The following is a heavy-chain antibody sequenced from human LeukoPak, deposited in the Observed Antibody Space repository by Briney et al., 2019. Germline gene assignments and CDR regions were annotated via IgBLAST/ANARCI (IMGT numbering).Heavy chain of an antibody. CDR3: ARLGHLSGYFQH. CDR1: GGSISSYY. V-gene: IGHV4-59*01. J-gene: IGHJ1*01. Sequence: PSETLSLTCTASGGSISSYYWSWIRQPPGQGLEWIGYVYYSVSTNYNPSLKSRVTISVDTSKNQFSLKLTSVTAADTAVYYCARLGHLSGYFQHWGQGTLVTVSS. CDR2: VYYSVST.